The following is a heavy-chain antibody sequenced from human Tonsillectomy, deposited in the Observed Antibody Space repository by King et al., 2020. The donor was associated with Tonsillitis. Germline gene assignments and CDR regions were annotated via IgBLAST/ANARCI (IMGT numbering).Heavy chain of an antibody. V-gene: IGHV3-49*03. Sequence: EQLVQSGGGLVQPGRSLRLSCTASGFTFTDYTMTWFRQAPGKGLEWVGLIRIKAYGGTAEFATSVKDRFTMSSDDSKTIAYLQMSSLKTEDTAVYYCARDPAGWHSVWGQGTLVTVSS. CDR2: IRIKAYGGTA. CDR1: GFTFTDYT. D-gene: IGHD2-15*01. J-gene: IGHJ4*02. CDR3: ARDPAGWHSV.